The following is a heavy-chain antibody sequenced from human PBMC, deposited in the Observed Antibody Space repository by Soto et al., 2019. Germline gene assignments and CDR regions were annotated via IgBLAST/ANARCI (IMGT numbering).Heavy chain of an antibody. D-gene: IGHD5-12*01. Sequence: PGGSLRLSCAASGFTFSSYAMSWVRQAPGKGLEWVSAISVSGGTTYYADSVKGQFTISRDNSKNTLYLQMNSLRAEDTALYYCAKSGDSVDMVTNIPLRLHFDYWGQGTPVTVSS. CDR1: GFTFSSYA. CDR3: AKSGDSVDMVTNIPLRLHFDY. J-gene: IGHJ4*02. CDR2: ISVSGGTT. V-gene: IGHV3-23*01.